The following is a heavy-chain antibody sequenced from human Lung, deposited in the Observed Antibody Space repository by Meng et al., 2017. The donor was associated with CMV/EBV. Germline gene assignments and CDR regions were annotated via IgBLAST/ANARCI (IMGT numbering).Heavy chain of an antibody. Sequence: SXTXSLXXAVYGGSFSGYYWSWIRQPPGKGLEWIGEINHSGSTNYNPSLKSRVTISVDTSKNQFSLKLSSVTAADTAVYYCARGGKDIAVVPAPIDYWGQGXLVTVSS. CDR1: GGSFSGYY. CDR2: INHSGST. V-gene: IGHV4-34*01. J-gene: IGHJ4*02. CDR3: ARGGKDIAVVPAPIDY. D-gene: IGHD2-2*01.